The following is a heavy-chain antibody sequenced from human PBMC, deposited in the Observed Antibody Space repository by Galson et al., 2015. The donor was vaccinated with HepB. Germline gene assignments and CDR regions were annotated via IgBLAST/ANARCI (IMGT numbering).Heavy chain of an antibody. CDR1: GFTFSDYY. V-gene: IGHV3-11*01. Sequence: SLRLSCAASGFTFSDYYMTWIRQAPGKGPEWVSYISSPGTTIYYADSVKGRFTISRDNAKNSLYLQMNSLRAEDTAVYYCARGRIFGVLTEERWGQGTLVTVSS. CDR3: ARGRIFGVLTEER. D-gene: IGHD3-3*01. CDR2: ISSPGTTI. J-gene: IGHJ4*02.